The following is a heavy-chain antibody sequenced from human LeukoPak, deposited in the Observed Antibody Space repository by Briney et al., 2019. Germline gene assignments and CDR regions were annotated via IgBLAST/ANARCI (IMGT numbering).Heavy chain of an antibody. Sequence: PGGSLRLSCAASGFTFSSYWMSWVRQAPGKGLEWVANIKQDGSEKFYVDSVKGRFTISRDNAKNSLYLQMNSLRAEDTAVYYCARDPTSIAAGDLAFDIWGQGTMVTVSS. CDR3: ARDPTSIAAGDLAFDI. J-gene: IGHJ3*02. V-gene: IGHV3-7*01. CDR1: GFTFSSYW. D-gene: IGHD6-13*01. CDR2: IKQDGSEK.